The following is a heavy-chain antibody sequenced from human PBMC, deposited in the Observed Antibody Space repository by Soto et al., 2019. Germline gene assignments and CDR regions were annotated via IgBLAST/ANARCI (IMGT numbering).Heavy chain of an antibody. Sequence: SETLSLTCTVSGGSIRSGGYYWSWIRQHPGKGLEWIGYISYTGYTYYNPSLKSRTIISVDTSKNQFSLKLSSVTAADTAVYYCARVLSNWFDPWGQGTLVTVSS. V-gene: IGHV4-31*03. CDR3: ARVLSNWFDP. J-gene: IGHJ5*02. CDR1: GGSIRSGGYY. CDR2: ISYTGYT.